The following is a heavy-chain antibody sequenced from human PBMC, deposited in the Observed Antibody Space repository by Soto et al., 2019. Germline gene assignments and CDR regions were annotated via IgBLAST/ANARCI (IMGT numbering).Heavy chain of an antibody. Sequence: PSETLSLTCSVSGGSIRTYYWNWIRQPPGGGLEWIAYIHYSGVTNYSPSLRGRVSISIDRSNNEFSLKVSSVTAADTAVYYCARDRAEGSSSTPAGGMDVSGQGTTVTVS. V-gene: IGHV4-59*01. CDR3: ARDRAEGSSSTPAGGMDV. CDR1: GGSIRTYY. D-gene: IGHD6-6*01. CDR2: IHYSGVT. J-gene: IGHJ6*02.